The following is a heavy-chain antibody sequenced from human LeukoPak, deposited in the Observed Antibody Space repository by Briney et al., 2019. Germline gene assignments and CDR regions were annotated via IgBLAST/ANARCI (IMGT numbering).Heavy chain of an antibody. V-gene: IGHV4-4*07. CDR2: ISTSGSP. D-gene: IGHD6-19*01. J-gene: IGHJ3*02. CDR1: SGSIIRYH. Sequence: SETLSLTCTVSSGSIIRYHWSWIRQSAEKGLEWIGRISTSGSPNYNPSLRSRVSMSADTSKNQVSLQVTSVTAADTAVYYCARESSPMTPRLAVARGAFDIWGQGTMVTVSS. CDR3: ARESSPMTPRLAVARGAFDI.